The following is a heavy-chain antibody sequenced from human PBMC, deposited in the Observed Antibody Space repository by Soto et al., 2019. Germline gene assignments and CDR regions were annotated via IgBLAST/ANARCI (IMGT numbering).Heavy chain of an antibody. D-gene: IGHD5-12*01. CDR1: GGTFSSYA. J-gene: IGHJ5*02. V-gene: IGHV1-69*06. CDR3: ATGGYGRSYNWFDP. CDR2: IIPIFGTA. Sequence: QVQLVQSGAEVKKPGSSVKVSCKASGGTFSSYAISWVRQAPGQGLEWMGGIIPIFGTANYAQKFQGRVTIAADKSTSTAYMELSSLRSEDTAVYYCATGGYGRSYNWFDPWGQGTLVTVSS.